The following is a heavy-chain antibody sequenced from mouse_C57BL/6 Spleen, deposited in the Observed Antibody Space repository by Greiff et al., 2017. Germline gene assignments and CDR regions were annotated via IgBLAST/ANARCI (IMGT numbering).Heavy chain of an antibody. CDR1: GYTFTSYW. CDR2: IYPGSGST. CDR3: ARSGYDYDVGYWYFDV. V-gene: IGHV1-55*01. Sequence: VQLQQPGAELVKPGASVKMSCKASGYTFTSYWITWVKQRPGQGLEWIGDIYPGSGSTNYNEKFKSKATLTVDTSSSTAYMQLSSLTSEDSAVYYCARSGYDYDVGYWYFDVWGTGTTVTVSS. D-gene: IGHD2-4*01. J-gene: IGHJ1*03.